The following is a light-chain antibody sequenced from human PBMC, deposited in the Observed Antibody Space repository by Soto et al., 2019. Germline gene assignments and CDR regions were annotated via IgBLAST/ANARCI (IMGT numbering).Light chain of an antibody. CDR2: WAS. V-gene: IGKV4-1*01. CDR1: QSVLYSSNNKNY. CDR3: QQYDNLPLT. Sequence: DVVMTQSPDFLAVSLGERATLNCKSSQSVLYSSNNKNYLAWYQQKPGQPPKLLIYWASTRESGVPDRFSGSGSGTDFTLTISSLQAEDIATYYCQQYDNLPLTFGGGTKVDIK. J-gene: IGKJ4*01.